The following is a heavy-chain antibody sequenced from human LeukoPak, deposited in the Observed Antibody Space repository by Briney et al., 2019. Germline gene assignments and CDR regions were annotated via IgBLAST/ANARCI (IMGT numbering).Heavy chain of an antibody. D-gene: IGHD3-10*01. V-gene: IGHV4-59*08. CDR3: ARGRDYYGSGSYSYYFDY. CDR2: IYYSGST. J-gene: IGHJ4*02. CDR1: GGSISGYY. Sequence: SETPSLTCTVSGGSISGYYWSWIRQPPGKGLEWIGYIYYSGSTYYNPSLKSRVTISVDTSKNQFSLKLSSVTAADTAVYYCARGRDYYGSGSYSYYFDYWGQGTLVTVSS.